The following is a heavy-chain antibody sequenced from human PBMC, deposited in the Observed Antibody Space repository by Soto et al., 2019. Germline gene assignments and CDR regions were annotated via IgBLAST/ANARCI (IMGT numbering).Heavy chain of an antibody. CDR1: GYIFTTYG. D-gene: IGHD6-13*01. Sequence: QVQLVQSGAEVRKPGASVTVSCRASGYIFTTYGITWVRQAPGQGLEWMGWISSYNGKTNFAQKLQGRVTMTTDTSTSTAYMEVRGLRSDDTAVYYGARAGLTATGTFDYWGQGSLVTVSS. CDR2: ISSYNGKT. V-gene: IGHV1-18*01. J-gene: IGHJ4*02. CDR3: ARAGLTATGTFDY.